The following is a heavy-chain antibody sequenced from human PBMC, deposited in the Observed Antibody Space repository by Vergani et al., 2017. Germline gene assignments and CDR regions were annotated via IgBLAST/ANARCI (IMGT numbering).Heavy chain of an antibody. CDR1: GGSLSGVY. CDR2: INHSGST. V-gene: IGHV4-34*01. Sequence: QVQLQQWGAGLLKPSETLSLTCAVYGGSLSGVYWSWIRPPPGKGLEWIGEINHSGSTNYNPSLKSRVTISVDTSKNQFSLKLSSVTAADTAVYYCARGSLFDPWGQGTLVTVSS. J-gene: IGHJ5*02. CDR3: ARGSLFDP.